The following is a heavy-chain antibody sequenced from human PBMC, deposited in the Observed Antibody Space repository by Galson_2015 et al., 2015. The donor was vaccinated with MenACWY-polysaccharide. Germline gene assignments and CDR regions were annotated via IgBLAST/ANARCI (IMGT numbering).Heavy chain of an antibody. V-gene: IGHV3-74*01. D-gene: IGHD3-22*01. CDR2: IYSDGSDT. Sequence: SLRLSCAASGFTFSSSWMHWVRQAPGKGLVWVSRIYSDGSDTTYADSVKGRFTVSRDNAKNTLDLQMNSLRAEDTAVYYCARQLYPTTYYSDSSPHSVNWGQGTLVTVSS. CDR1: GFTFSSSW. J-gene: IGHJ4*02. CDR3: ARQLYPTTYYSDSSPHSVN.